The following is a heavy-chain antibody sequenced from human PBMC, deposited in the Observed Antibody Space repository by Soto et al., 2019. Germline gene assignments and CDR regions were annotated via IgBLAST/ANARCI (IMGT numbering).Heavy chain of an antibody. CDR3: ARQASYWHGGGGWFDP. V-gene: IGHV3-13*01. CDR2: IGTQHDA. CDR1: GFTFSTYD. Sequence: EVQLVGSGGGLVQPGGSLRLSCAASGFTFSTYDMHWVRQAPGKGLEWVSAIGTQHDAYYPDSVKGRFTTSRENAKNSLYLQMNSLGAGDTAVYYCARQASYWHGGGGWFDPWGQGTLVTVSS. D-gene: IGHD2-8*02. J-gene: IGHJ5*02.